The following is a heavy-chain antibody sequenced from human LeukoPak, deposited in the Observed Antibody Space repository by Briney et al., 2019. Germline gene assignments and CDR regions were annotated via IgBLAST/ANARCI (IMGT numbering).Heavy chain of an antibody. D-gene: IGHD2-2*01. CDR1: GGTFSSYA. V-gene: IGHV1-69*13. J-gene: IGHJ6*02. CDR2: IIPIFGTA. CDR3: ARVGPPFVVVPAAMSYYYGMDV. Sequence: GASVKVSCKASGGTFSSYAISWVRQAPGQGLEWMGGIIPIFGTANYAQKFQGRVTITADESTSTAYMELRSLRSDDTAVYYCARVGPPFVVVPAAMSYYYGMDVWGQGTTVTVSS.